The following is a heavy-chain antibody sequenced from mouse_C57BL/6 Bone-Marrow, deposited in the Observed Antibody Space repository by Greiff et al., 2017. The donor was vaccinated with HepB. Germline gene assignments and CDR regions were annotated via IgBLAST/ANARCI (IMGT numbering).Heavy chain of an antibody. CDR2: ISDGGSYT. CDR1: GFTFSSYA. J-gene: IGHJ3*01. D-gene: IGHD2-2*01. V-gene: IGHV5-4*01. CDR3: ARGYGYDDAWFAY. Sequence: EVQRVESGGGLVKPGGSLKLSCAASGFTFSSYAMSWVRQTPEKRLEWVATISDGGSYTYYPDNVKGRFTISRDNAKNNLYLQMSHLKSEDTAMYYCARGYGYDDAWFAYWGQGTLVTVSA.